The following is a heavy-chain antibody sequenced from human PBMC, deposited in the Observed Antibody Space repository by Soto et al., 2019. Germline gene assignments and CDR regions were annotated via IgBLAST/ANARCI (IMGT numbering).Heavy chain of an antibody. D-gene: IGHD3-10*01. CDR2: IKGKSDGGTT. Sequence: GGSLRLSCAASGFTLNNAGMNWVRQAPGTGLQWVGRIKGKSDGGTTDYAAPVKGRFTISRDNAKNSLYLQMDSLRVEDTAVYYCARAVATMPRGAPGDWGQGTLVTVSS. J-gene: IGHJ4*02. V-gene: IGHV3-15*07. CDR3: ARAVATMPRGAPGD. CDR1: GFTLNNAG.